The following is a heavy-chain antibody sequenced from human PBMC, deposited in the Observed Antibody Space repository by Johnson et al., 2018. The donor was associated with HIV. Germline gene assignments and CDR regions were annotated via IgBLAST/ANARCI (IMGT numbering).Heavy chain of an antibody. CDR2: ISWDGGST. V-gene: IGHV3-43D*03. J-gene: IGHJ3*02. CDR3: AKDIQAGTHDAFDI. CDR1: GFTFDDYA. Sequence: QLVESGGVVVQPGGSLRLSCAASGFTFDDYAMHWVRQAPGKGLEWVSLISWDGGSTYYADSVKGRFTISRDNSKNSLYLQMNSLRAEDTALYYCAKDIQAGTHDAFDIWGQGTMVTVSS. D-gene: IGHD1-7*01.